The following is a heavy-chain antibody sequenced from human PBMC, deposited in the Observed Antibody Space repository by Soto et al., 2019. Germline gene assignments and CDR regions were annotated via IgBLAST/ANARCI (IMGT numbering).Heavy chain of an antibody. CDR3: ARMTTLTGFERFQD. J-gene: IGHJ1*01. D-gene: IGHD3-9*01. Sequence: QVQLVQSGGEVRKPGASVKLSCKASGYSFNDYYIHWVRQGPGQALEWIGMINSSGGSTTYAERVKDRLTLPRDKSTRSVYMELSSRSSADTANYSCARMTTLTGFERFQDWGQGTLVSVSS. CDR2: INSSGGST. V-gene: IGHV1-46*02. CDR1: GYSFNDYY.